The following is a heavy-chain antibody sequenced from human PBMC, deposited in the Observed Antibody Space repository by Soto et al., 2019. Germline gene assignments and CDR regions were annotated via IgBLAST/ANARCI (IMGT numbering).Heavy chain of an antibody. J-gene: IGHJ4*02. CDR2: IYYSGST. CDR3: ARADYDILTGSGGPFDY. Sequence: SETLSLTCTVSGGSISSGGYYWSWIRQHPGKGLEWIGYIYYSGSTYYNPSLKSRVTISVDTSKNQFSLKLSSVTAADTAVYYCARADYDILTGSGGPFDYWGQGTLVTVS. V-gene: IGHV4-30-4*08. D-gene: IGHD3-9*01. CDR1: GGSISSGGYY.